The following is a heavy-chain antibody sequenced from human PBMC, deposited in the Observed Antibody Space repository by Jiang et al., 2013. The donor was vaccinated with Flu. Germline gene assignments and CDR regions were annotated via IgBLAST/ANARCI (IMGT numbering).Heavy chain of an antibody. J-gene: IGHJ6*02. D-gene: IGHD1-26*01. CDR2: MNPNSGNT. Sequence: SGAEVKKPGASVKVSCKASGYTFTSYDINWVRQATGQGLEWMGWMNPNSGNTGYAQKFQGRVTMTRNTSISTAYMELSSLRSEDTAVYYCARGHPRYSGSYDYYGMDVWGQGTTVTVSS. V-gene: IGHV1-8*01. CDR1: GYTFTSYD. CDR3: ARGHPRYSGSYDYYGMDV.